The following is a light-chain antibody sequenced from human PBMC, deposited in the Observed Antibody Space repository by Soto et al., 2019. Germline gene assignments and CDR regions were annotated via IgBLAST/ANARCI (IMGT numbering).Light chain of an antibody. V-gene: IGKV3-20*01. J-gene: IGKJ1*01. Sequence: EIVLTQSPGTLSLSPGDRAILSCRASQSVSDTYMAWYQQKPGQAPRLLIYGASSRATGMPDRFSGSGSGTDFTLTISRLEPEDFAVYYCQQYGSSPWTFGQGTNVEIK. CDR3: QQYGSSPWT. CDR2: GAS. CDR1: QSVSDTY.